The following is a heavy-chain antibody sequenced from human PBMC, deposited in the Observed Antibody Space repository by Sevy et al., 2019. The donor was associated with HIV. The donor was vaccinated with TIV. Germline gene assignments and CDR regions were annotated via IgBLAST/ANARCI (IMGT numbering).Heavy chain of an antibody. Sequence: GGSLRLSCSASGFPFSSFAMQWVRQAPGKGLEWVALIWYDGSQKYFADSLKGRLTISRDNSKNTLFLQMNSLRAEDTAVYYCARPILGVTTSTYFDSWGQGTLVTVSS. J-gene: IGHJ4*02. D-gene: IGHD1-26*01. CDR2: IWYDGSQK. CDR1: GFPFSSFA. V-gene: IGHV3-33*01. CDR3: ARPILGVTTSTYFDS.